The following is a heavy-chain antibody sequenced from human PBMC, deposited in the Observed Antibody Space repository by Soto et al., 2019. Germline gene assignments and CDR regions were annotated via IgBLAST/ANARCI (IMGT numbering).Heavy chain of an antibody. CDR2: ISSSSSYI. CDR3: ARQVRAAYNWFDP. J-gene: IGHJ5*02. D-gene: IGHD6-25*01. Sequence: PGGSLRLSCVDSGFDFSSHWMHWVRQVPGKGLEWVSSISSSSSYIYYADSVKGRFTISRDNAKNSLYLQMNSLRAEDTAVYYCARQVRAAYNWFDPWGQGTLVTVSS. CDR1: GFDFSSHW. V-gene: IGHV3-21*01.